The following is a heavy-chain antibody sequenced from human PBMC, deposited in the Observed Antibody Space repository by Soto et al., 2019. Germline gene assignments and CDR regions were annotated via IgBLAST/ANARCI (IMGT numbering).Heavy chain of an antibody. Sequence: SETLSLTCTVSGGSISSYYWSWIRQPPGKGLEWIGYMYNTGSTIYNPSLKSRVTISVDTSKNQFSLKLNSVTAADTAVYYCARDLWGYCGADCYPLNVWGQGTTVTVSS. CDR3: ARDLWGYCGADCYPLNV. J-gene: IGHJ6*02. CDR1: GGSISSYY. V-gene: IGHV4-59*01. D-gene: IGHD2-21*02. CDR2: MYNTGST.